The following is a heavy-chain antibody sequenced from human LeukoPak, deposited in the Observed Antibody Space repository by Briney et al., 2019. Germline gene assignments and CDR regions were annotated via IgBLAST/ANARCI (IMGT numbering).Heavy chain of an antibody. Sequence: GGSLRLSCAASGFTFSSYAMHWVRQAPGKGLEWVAIISYDGSKTYYADSVKGRFTISRDNSKNTLYLQMNSLRAEDTAVYYCAKGAVATIYLDYWGQGTLVTVSS. D-gene: IGHD5-12*01. CDR2: ISYDGSKT. V-gene: IGHV3-30*04. J-gene: IGHJ4*02. CDR1: GFTFSSYA. CDR3: AKGAVATIYLDY.